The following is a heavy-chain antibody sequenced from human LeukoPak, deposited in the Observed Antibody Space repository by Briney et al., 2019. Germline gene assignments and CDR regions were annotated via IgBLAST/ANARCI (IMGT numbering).Heavy chain of an antibody. V-gene: IGHV3-11*01. CDR1: GFTFGDHY. J-gene: IGHJ6*02. CDR3: ARGHYGLDV. Sequence: GGSLRLSCAASGFTFGDHYASWIRQAPGKGLEWVSYIYTTSSTINYGDSVKGRFTISRDNAKNSVYLQMNSLRAEDTAVYFCARGHYGLDVWGQGTTVTVSS. CDR2: IYTTSSTI.